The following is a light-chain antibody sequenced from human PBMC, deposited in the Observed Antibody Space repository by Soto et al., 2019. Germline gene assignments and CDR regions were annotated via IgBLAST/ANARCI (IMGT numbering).Light chain of an antibody. CDR1: SSNIGAGYN. V-gene: IGLV1-40*01. J-gene: IGLJ1*01. Sequence: QSALTQPPSVSGAPGQRVTISCAGSSSNIGAGYNVHWYQHLPGRAPKLLIFGNDNRPSGVPDRFSASKSDSSASLAITGLQAEDEADYYCQSYDKSLSGFYVFGTGTKVTVL. CDR2: GND. CDR3: QSYDKSLSGFYV.